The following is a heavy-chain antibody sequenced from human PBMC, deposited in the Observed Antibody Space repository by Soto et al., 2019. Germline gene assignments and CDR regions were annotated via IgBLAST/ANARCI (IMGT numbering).Heavy chain of an antibody. CDR3: ARDLGGYEMYGPDV. Sequence: VASVKVSCKASGSTFRDSTMHWVRQAPRQGLEWMGWINLRSGGTYYAEKLQDRVTMTRDTSITTAYLELNGLTSDDTAMYYCARDLGGYEMYGPDVWGQGTLVTVSS. D-gene: IGHD5-12*01. V-gene: IGHV1-2*02. J-gene: IGHJ4*02. CDR2: INLRSGGT. CDR1: GSTFRDST.